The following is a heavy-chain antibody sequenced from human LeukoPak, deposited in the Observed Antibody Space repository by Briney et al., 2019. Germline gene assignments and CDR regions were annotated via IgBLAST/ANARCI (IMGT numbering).Heavy chain of an antibody. D-gene: IGHD2-15*01. CDR3: ARRRVVVVAATHIGFDY. V-gene: IGHV4-39*07. Sequence: SETLSLTCTVSGGSISSSSYYWGWIRQPPGKGLEWIGSIYYSGSTYYNPSLKSRVTISVDTSKNRFSLKLSSVTAADTAVYYCARRRVVVVAATHIGFDYWGQGTLVTVSS. CDR1: GGSISSSSYY. J-gene: IGHJ4*02. CDR2: IYYSGST.